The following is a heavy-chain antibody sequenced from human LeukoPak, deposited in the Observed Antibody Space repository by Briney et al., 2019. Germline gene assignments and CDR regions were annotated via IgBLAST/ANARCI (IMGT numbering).Heavy chain of an antibody. D-gene: IGHD3-22*01. J-gene: IGHJ4*02. CDR3: ARSSGYYYYFDY. CDR2: INAGNGNT. Sequence: ASVKVSCKASGYTFTSYAMHWVRQAPGQRLEWMGWINAGNGNTKYSQKFQGRVTITRDTSASTAYMELSSLRSEDTAVYYCARSSGYYYYFDYWGQGTLVTVSS. V-gene: IGHV1-3*01. CDR1: GYTFTSYA.